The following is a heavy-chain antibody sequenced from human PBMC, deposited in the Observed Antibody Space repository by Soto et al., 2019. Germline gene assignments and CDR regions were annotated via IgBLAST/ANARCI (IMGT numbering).Heavy chain of an antibody. CDR3: ALRSMAVVPEY. J-gene: IGHJ4*02. D-gene: IGHD3-3*02. CDR1: GDSISSYY. CDR2: LYYGRIA. V-gene: IGHV4-59*01. Sequence: QVQLQESGPGLVKPSETLSLTCAVSGDSISSYYCMWIRQPPGKGLESIGYLYYGRIANYNPSLTNRVTLSVDTSTNQCSLSLGSMTAADTAVYYCALRSMAVVPEYWGQGTLVTVSS.